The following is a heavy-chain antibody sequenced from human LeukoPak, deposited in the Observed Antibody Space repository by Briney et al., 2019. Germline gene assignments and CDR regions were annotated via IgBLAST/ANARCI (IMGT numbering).Heavy chain of an antibody. Sequence: PSETLSLTCTVSGGSISSYYWSWIRQPPGKGLEWLGYIYYSGSTNYNASLKSRVSISVDTSKNQFSLRLSSVTAADTAVYYCARGFYGSGSYYKSPFDCWGQGTLVTVSS. J-gene: IGHJ4*02. V-gene: IGHV4-59*01. D-gene: IGHD3-10*01. CDR3: ARGFYGSGSYYKSPFDC. CDR2: IYYSGST. CDR1: GGSISSYY.